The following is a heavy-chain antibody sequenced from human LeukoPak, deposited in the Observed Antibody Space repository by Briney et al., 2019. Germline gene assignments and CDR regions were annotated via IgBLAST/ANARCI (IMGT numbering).Heavy chain of an antibody. CDR3: ARGVGSSSWYNWFDP. CDR2: IYYSGST. D-gene: IGHD6-13*01. V-gene: IGHV4-59*11. CDR1: GGSISSHY. J-gene: IGHJ5*02. Sequence: SETLSLTCTVSGGSISSHYWSWIRQPPGKGLEWIGYIYYSGSTNYNPSLKSRVTISVDTSKNQFSLKLSSVTAADTAVYYCARGVGSSSWYNWFDPWGQGTLVIVSS.